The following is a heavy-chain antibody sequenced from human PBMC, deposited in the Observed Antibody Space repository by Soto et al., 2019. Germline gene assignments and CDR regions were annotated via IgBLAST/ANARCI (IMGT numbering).Heavy chain of an antibody. CDR3: ARRGMEYSGYDWGDSGYYYYYMDV. D-gene: IGHD5-12*01. V-gene: IGHV4-59*08. CDR2: TYYSGST. J-gene: IGHJ6*03. CDR1: GVSISSYY. Sequence: SETLSLTCTVSGVSISSYYWSWIRQPPGPGLEWIGYTYYSGSTNYSPSLKSRVTISVDTSKNHFSLKLSSVTAADTAVYYCARRGMEYSGYDWGDSGYYYYYMDVWGKGTTVT.